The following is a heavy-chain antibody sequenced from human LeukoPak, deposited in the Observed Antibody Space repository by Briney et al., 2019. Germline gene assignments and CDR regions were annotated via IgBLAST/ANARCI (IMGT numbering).Heavy chain of an antibody. Sequence: PGGSLRLSCAASGFTFSSYAMSWVRQAPGKGLEWVSAISGSGGSTYYADSVKGRFTISRDNAKNSLYLQMNSLRAEDTAVYYCARAVNTIFGVVSNFNYWGQGTLVTVSS. D-gene: IGHD3-3*01. CDR1: GFTFSSYA. V-gene: IGHV3-23*01. CDR3: ARAVNTIFGVVSNFNY. J-gene: IGHJ4*02. CDR2: ISGSGGST.